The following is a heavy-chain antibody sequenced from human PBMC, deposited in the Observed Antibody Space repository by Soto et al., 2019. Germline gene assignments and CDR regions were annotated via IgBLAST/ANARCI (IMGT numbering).Heavy chain of an antibody. CDR3: AKDIREYSSGWTYFDY. Sequence: GGSLRLSCAASGFTFHDYAMHWVRQGQGKGLEWVSGITWNSGSVDYADSVKGRFTISRDNAKNSLYLQMNSLRPEDTALYYCAKDIREYSSGWTYFDYWGHGTLVTVSS. D-gene: IGHD6-19*01. CDR1: GFTFHDYA. V-gene: IGHV3-9*01. J-gene: IGHJ4*01. CDR2: ITWNSGSV.